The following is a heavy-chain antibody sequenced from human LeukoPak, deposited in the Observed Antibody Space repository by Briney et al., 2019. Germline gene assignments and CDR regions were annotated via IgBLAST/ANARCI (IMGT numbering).Heavy chain of an antibody. D-gene: IGHD3-16*02. Sequence: SETLSLTCAVYGGSFSGYYWSWIRQPPGKGLEWIGEINQSGSTNYNPSLKSRVTISVDTSKNQFSLKLSSVTAADTAVYDCARNDYVWGSYRRYYYYMDVWGKGTTVTVSS. V-gene: IGHV4-34*01. CDR3: ARNDYVWGSYRRYYYYMDV. CDR2: INQSGST. J-gene: IGHJ6*03. CDR1: GGSFSGYY.